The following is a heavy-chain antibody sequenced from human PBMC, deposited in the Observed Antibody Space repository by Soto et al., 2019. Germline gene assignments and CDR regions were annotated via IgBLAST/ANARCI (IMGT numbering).Heavy chain of an antibody. CDR2: IYWNDDK. D-gene: IGHD1-26*01. Sequence: SGPTLVNPTQTLTLTCTFSGFSLSSSGGGVGWTRQPPGKALEWLALIYWNDDKRYSPSLKSRLTISKDTSKTQVVLTMTNMDPVDTATYYCAHSSVNRQAGSGMDVWGQGTTVTVSS. V-gene: IGHV2-5*01. CDR1: GFSLSSSGGG. CDR3: AHSSVNRQAGSGMDV. J-gene: IGHJ6*02.